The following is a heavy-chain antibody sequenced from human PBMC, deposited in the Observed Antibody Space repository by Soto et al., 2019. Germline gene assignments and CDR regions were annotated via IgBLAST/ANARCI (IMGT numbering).Heavy chain of an antibody. CDR1: GGTFSSYA. V-gene: IGHV1-69*06. Sequence: QVQLVQSGAEVKKPGSSVKVSCKASGGTFSSYAISWVRQAPGQGLEWMGGIIPIFGTANYAQKFQGRVTITADKSTSTAYMELSSLRSEDTAVHYCARDFWEWERPTGFDYWGQGTLVTVSS. CDR2: IIPIFGTA. CDR3: ARDFWEWERPTGFDY. D-gene: IGHD1-26*01. J-gene: IGHJ4*02.